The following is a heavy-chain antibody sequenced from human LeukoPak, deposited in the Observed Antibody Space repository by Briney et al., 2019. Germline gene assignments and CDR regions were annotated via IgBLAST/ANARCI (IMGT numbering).Heavy chain of an antibody. D-gene: IGHD3-10*01. V-gene: IGHV3-66*01. J-gene: IGHJ4*02. Sequence: GGSLRLSCAASGFTVSTNYMSWVRQAPGKGLEWVSVIYSGDTTFYADSVRGKFTISRDNSKNTLYLQMNSLRAEDTAVYYCASILRSSSGYYFDYWGQGTLVAVSS. CDR1: GFTVSTNY. CDR3: ASILRSSSGYYFDY. CDR2: IYSGDTT.